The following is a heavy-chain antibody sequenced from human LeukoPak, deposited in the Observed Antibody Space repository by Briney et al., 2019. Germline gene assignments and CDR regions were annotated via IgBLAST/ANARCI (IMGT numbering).Heavy chain of an antibody. J-gene: IGHJ4*02. CDR2: IYSGGST. CDR3: ASFEYSSSFYY. V-gene: IGHV3-53*01. Sequence: AGGSLRLSCAASGFTVSSNYMSWVRQAPGKGLEWVSVIYSGGSTYYADSVKGRFTISRDNAKNSLYLQMNSLRAEDTAVYYCASFEYSSSFYYWGQGTLVTVSS. D-gene: IGHD6-6*01. CDR1: GFTVSSNY.